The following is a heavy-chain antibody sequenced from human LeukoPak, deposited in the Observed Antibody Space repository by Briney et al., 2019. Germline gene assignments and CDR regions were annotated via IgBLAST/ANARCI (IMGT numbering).Heavy chain of an antibody. CDR1: GYTLTGSY. Sequence: ASVKVSCKPSGYTLTGSYMHCVRQAPGQRLEWRGSINPHNGDTNHPQKLQGRVTMTRDTYITTAYMELSRLKSDDAAVYYCATVRDIVVGGGPYYFDYWGQGTLVTVSS. V-gene: IGHV1-2*02. CDR3: ATVRDIVVGGGPYYFDY. J-gene: IGHJ4*02. CDR2: INPHNGDT. D-gene: IGHD2-15*01.